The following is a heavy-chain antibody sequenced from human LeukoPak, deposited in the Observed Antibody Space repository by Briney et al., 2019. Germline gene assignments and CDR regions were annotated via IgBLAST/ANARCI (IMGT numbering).Heavy chain of an antibody. CDR2: IYYSGST. J-gene: IGHJ3*02. Sequence: PSQTLSLTCTVSGGSISSGGYYWSWIRQHPGKGLEWIGYIYYSGSTYYNPSLKSRVTISVDTSKNQSSLKLSSVTAADTAVYYCARGAPPYSSSWGDPADHHAFDIWGQGTMVTVSS. CDR1: GGSISSGGYY. D-gene: IGHD6-13*01. V-gene: IGHV4-31*03. CDR3: ARGAPPYSSSWGDPADHHAFDI.